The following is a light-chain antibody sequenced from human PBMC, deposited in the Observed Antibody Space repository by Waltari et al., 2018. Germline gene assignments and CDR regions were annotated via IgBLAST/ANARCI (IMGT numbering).Light chain of an antibody. CDR2: EVT. Sequence: QSGLTQPASVSGSPGQSITISCTGTSSDVGHYNLVSWYQQYPGKAPKLNVYEVTKRTSGVSDRFSGSKSGNTASLTIYGLQSEDEADYYCCSYAGLGSYVFGTGTKVTVL. CDR1: SSDVGHYNL. CDR3: CSYAGLGSYV. V-gene: IGLV2-23*02. J-gene: IGLJ1*01.